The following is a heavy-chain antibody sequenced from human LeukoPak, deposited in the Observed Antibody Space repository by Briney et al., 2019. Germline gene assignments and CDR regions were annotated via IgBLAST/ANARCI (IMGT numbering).Heavy chain of an antibody. Sequence: PGGSLRLSCATSGFTFSNAWMTWVRQAQGKGLEWVGRIKTKGEGGTVDYAAPVKGRFTISRDDSKNTLYLQMNSLRAEDTAVYYCAKDGSMPWGYYMDVWGKGTTVTISS. D-gene: IGHD2/OR15-2a*01. V-gene: IGHV3-15*01. CDR3: AKDGSMPWGYYMDV. CDR2: IKTKGEGGTV. CDR1: GFTFSNAW. J-gene: IGHJ6*03.